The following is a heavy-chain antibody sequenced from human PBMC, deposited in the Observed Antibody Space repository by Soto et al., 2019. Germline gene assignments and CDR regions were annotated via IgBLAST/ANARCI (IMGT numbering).Heavy chain of an antibody. Sequence: LRISCAASGFTFRSYEMNWVRQAPGKGLEWVSYISSSGSTIYYADSVKGRFTISRDNAKNSLYLQMNSLRAEDTAVYYCARARSDFWSGSFKYWGQGTLVTVSS. CDR3: ARARSDFWSGSFKY. D-gene: IGHD3-3*01. V-gene: IGHV3-48*03. CDR1: GFTFRSYE. J-gene: IGHJ4*02. CDR2: ISSSGSTI.